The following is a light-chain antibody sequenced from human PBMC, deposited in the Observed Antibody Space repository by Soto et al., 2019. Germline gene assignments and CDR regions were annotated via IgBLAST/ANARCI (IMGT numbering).Light chain of an antibody. CDR2: GNS. CDR1: SSNIGAGYD. Sequence: QSVLTQPPSVSGAPGQRVTISYTGSSSNIGAGYDVHWYQQLPGTAPKLLIYGNSNRPSGVPDRFSSSKSGTSASLAITGLQAEDEADYYCQSYDSSLSGPFYVFGTGTKLTVL. J-gene: IGLJ1*01. V-gene: IGLV1-40*01. CDR3: QSYDSSLSGPFYV.